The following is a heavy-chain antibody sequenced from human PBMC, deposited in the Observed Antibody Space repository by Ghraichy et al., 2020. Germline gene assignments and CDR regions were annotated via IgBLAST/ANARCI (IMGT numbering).Heavy chain of an antibody. CDR1: GGSISSYY. J-gene: IGHJ4*02. D-gene: IGHD6-13*01. Sequence: SETLSLTCTVSGGSISSYYWSWIRQPPGKGLEWIGDIYYSGSTNYNPSLKSRVTISVDTSKNQFSLKLSSVTAADTAVYYCARLSSSWTEFDYWGQGTLVTVSS. CDR2: IYYSGST. CDR3: ARLSSSWTEFDY. V-gene: IGHV4-59*01.